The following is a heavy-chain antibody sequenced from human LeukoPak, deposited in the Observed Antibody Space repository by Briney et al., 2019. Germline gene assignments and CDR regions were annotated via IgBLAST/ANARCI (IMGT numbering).Heavy chain of an antibody. CDR1: GFTFSSYW. Sequence: PRGSLRLSCAASGFTFSSYWMSWVRQAPGKGLEWVANIKQDGSDKNYVDSVKGRFIISRDSAKNSLFLQMNSLRAEDTAVYYCARDGWSVDYWGQGTLVTVSS. V-gene: IGHV3-7*05. D-gene: IGHD2-15*01. CDR2: IKQDGSDK. J-gene: IGHJ4*02. CDR3: ARDGWSVDY.